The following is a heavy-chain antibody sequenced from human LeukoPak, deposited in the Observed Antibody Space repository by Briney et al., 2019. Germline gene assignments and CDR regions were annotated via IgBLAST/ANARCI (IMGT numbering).Heavy chain of an antibody. CDR1: GGSISSGCYY. Sequence: SETLSLTCTVSGGSISSGCYYWNWIRQHPGKGLDWIGYIYYSGSTYHDPSLKSRVTMSVDTSKNQFSLKLSSVTAADTAVYYCARGAAAYYDGMDVWGQGNTVTVSS. CDR3: ARGAAAYYDGMDV. D-gene: IGHD6-25*01. J-gene: IGHJ6*02. V-gene: IGHV4-31*03. CDR2: IYYSGST.